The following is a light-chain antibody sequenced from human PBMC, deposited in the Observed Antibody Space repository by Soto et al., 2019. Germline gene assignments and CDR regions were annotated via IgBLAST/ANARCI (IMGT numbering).Light chain of an antibody. CDR2: GAS. J-gene: IGKJ5*01. V-gene: IGKV3D-20*02. CDR3: QQRSNWPIT. Sequence: EIVLTHSPGTLSLSPWEGATLSPSASQSVSSSYLAWYQQKPGQAPRLLIYGASSRATGIPDRFSGSGSGTDFTLTISRLEPEDFAVYYCQQRSNWPITFGQGTRLEIK. CDR1: QSVSSSY.